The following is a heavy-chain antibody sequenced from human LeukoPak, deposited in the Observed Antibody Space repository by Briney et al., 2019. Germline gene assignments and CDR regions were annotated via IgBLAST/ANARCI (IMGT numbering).Heavy chain of an antibody. CDR3: ARGWRYCSGGSCHFDY. Sequence: SGGSLRLSCAASGFTFSSYAMHWVRQAPGKGLEWVAVISYDGSNKYYADSVKGRFTISRDNSKNTLYLQMNSLRAEDTAVYYCARGWRYCSGGSCHFDYWGQGTLVTVSS. V-gene: IGHV3-30*04. CDR2: ISYDGSNK. J-gene: IGHJ4*02. D-gene: IGHD2-15*01. CDR1: GFTFSSYA.